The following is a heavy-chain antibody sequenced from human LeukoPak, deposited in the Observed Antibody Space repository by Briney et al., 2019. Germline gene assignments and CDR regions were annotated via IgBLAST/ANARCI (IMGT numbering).Heavy chain of an antibody. CDR1: GGSISSSSYY. Sequence: SETLSLTCTASGGSISSSSYYWGWIRQPPGKGLEWIGSIYYSGSTYYNPSLKSRVTISVDTSKNQFSLKLSSVTAADTAVYYCARDGYSYGDDAFDIWGQGTMVTVSS. CDR2: IYYSGST. V-gene: IGHV4-39*07. CDR3: ARDGYSYGDDAFDI. J-gene: IGHJ3*02. D-gene: IGHD5-18*01.